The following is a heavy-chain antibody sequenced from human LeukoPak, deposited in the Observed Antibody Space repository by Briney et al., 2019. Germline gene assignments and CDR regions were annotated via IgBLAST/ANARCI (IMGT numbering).Heavy chain of an antibody. V-gene: IGHV3-53*01. D-gene: IGHD3-3*01. CDR1: GLTVSDSY. J-gene: IGHJ4*02. Sequence: GGSLRLSCVGSGLTVSDSYMYWVRQAPGKGLEWVSVIHSGGTTAFADSVKGRFTISRDHSKNTLYLQMNSLRAEDTAVYYCATAPRRVYGVMALDFWGQGTLVTVSS. CDR2: IHSGGTT. CDR3: ATAPRRVYGVMALDF.